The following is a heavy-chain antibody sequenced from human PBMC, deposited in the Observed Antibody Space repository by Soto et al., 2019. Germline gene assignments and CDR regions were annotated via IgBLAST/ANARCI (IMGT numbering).Heavy chain of an antibody. Sequence: GESLKISCKVSGYSFTSYWINWVRQVPGKGLEWMGRIDPSDSYTNYSPSFQGHVTMSADKSISTAYLQWSSLKASDTAMYYCARLIPYSSDYGMHVWGQGTTVTVSS. CDR3: ARLIPYSSDYGMHV. J-gene: IGHJ6*02. V-gene: IGHV5-10-1*01. D-gene: IGHD6-25*01. CDR1: GYSFTSYW. CDR2: IDPSDSYT.